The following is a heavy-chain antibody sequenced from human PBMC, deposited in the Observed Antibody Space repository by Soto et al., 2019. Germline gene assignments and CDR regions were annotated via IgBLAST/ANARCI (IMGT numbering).Heavy chain of an antibody. CDR2: IVVGSGNT. D-gene: IGHD6-19*01. Sequence: QMQLVQSGPEVKKPGTSVKVSCKASGFTFTSSAVQWVRQARGQRLEWIGWIVVGSGNTNYAQKFQERVTLTRDMSTSTAYLELSSLRSEDTAVYYCAAVIGAVAGRSYFDYWGQGTLVTVSS. CDR3: AAVIGAVAGRSYFDY. J-gene: IGHJ4*02. V-gene: IGHV1-58*01. CDR1: GFTFTSSA.